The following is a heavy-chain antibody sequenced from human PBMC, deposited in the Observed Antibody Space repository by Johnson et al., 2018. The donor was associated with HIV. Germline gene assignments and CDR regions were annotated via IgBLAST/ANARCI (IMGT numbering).Heavy chain of an antibody. J-gene: IGHJ3*02. Sequence: QVQLVESGGGVVQPGGSLRLSCAASGFTFNNYGMHWVRQAPGKGLEWVAFIRYDGSAKYYADSVKGRFTISRDSPKNTLYLQMDSLRGEDTALYYCARGRKAIDAADGLDNDAFDMWGQGTLVTVSS. CDR2: IRYDGSAK. CDR3: ARGRKAIDAADGLDNDAFDM. V-gene: IGHV3-30*02. D-gene: IGHD6-13*01. CDR1: GFTFNNYG.